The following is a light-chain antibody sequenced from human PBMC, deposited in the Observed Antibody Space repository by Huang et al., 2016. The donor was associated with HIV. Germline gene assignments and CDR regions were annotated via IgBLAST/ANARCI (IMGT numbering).Light chain of an antibody. CDR3: QQYDTWPPLT. CDR1: QSVGGK. Sequence: VSPGQRVTLSCRASQSVGGKLAWYQQRPCQAPRLLIYGASTRVPTIPDRFSGSGSGTEFTLTISSLQSEDFAVYYCQQYDTWPPLTFGGGTKV. J-gene: IGKJ4*01. CDR2: GAS. V-gene: IGKV3-15*01.